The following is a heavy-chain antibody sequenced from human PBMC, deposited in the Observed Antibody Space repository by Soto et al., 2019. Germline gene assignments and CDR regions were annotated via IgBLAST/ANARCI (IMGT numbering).Heavy chain of an antibody. Sequence: PSETLSLTCTVSGGSISSGGYYWSWIRQHPGKGLEWIGYIYYSGSTYYNPSLKSRVTISVDTSKNQFSLKLSSVTAADTAVYYCARVPRYFDWLRFDYWGQGTLVTVSS. V-gene: IGHV4-31*03. CDR1: GGSISSGGYY. J-gene: IGHJ4*02. D-gene: IGHD3-9*01. CDR3: ARVPRYFDWLRFDY. CDR2: IYYSGST.